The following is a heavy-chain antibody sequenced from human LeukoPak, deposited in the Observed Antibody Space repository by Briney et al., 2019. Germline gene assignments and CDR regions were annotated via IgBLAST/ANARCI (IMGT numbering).Heavy chain of an antibody. CDR1: GGSFSGYY. V-gene: IGHV4-34*01. D-gene: IGHD5-24*01. CDR3: ARRRLGYYFDY. CDR2: VNPRGST. Sequence: SETLSLTSGVYGGSFSGYYWSWIRQPPGKGLEWIGEVNPRGSTNYNPSLKSRVTLSADTSKNQFSLTLNSVTAADTAVYYCARRRLGYYFDYWGQGTLVTVSS. J-gene: IGHJ4*02.